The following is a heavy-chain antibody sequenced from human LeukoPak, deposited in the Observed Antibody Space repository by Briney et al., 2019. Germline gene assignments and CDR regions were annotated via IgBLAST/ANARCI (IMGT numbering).Heavy chain of an antibody. V-gene: IGHV3-23*01. D-gene: IGHD2-15*01. CDR3: AKDGAYCNGGSCPHY. J-gene: IGHJ4*02. CDR2: ISGSGGST. Sequence: GGSLRLSCAASGFTFNNYAMSWVRQAPGKGLEWVSAISGSGGSTYYADSVKGRFTTSRDNSKNTLYLQMNSPRAEDTAVYYCAKDGAYCNGGSCPHYWGQGTLVTVSS. CDR1: GFTFNNYA.